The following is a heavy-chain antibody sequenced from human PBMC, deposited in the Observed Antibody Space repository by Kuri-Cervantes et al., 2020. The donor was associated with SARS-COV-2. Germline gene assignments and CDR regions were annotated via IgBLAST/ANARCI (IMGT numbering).Heavy chain of an antibody. V-gene: IGHV4-39*01. CDR2: IYYSGST. CDR1: GGSISRSSYY. Sequence: LSCTVSGGSISRSSYYWGWIRQPPGKGLEWIGSIYYSGSTYYNPSLKSRVTISVDTSKNQFSLKLSSVTAADTAVYYCARSRGYCSSTSCFCYYGMDVWGQGTTVTVSS. J-gene: IGHJ6*02. D-gene: IGHD2-2*01. CDR3: ARSRGYCSSTSCFCYYGMDV.